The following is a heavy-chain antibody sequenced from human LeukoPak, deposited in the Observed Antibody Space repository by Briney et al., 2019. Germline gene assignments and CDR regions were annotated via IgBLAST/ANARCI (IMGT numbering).Heavy chain of an antibody. D-gene: IGHD1/OR15-1a*01. V-gene: IGHV1-46*01. Sequence: ASVTVSFKSSVYSFTSLYMHWVRQASGQPPEWMGAIDPSGGTTRYAQKFQGRITMTRDTSTSTVHLELSSLRYDDTAVYYCARDRARVGTKDDAFDVWGQGTMVIVSS. CDR1: VYSFTSLY. CDR3: ARDRARVGTKDDAFDV. CDR2: IDPSGGTT. J-gene: IGHJ3*01.